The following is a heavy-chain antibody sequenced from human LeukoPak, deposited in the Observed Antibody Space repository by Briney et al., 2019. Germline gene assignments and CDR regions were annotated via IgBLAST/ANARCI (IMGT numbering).Heavy chain of an antibody. J-gene: IGHJ5*02. D-gene: IGHD6-13*01. V-gene: IGHV4-34*01. CDR2: INHSGST. CDR1: GGSFSGYY. Sequence: SETLSLTCAVYGGSFSGYYWSWIRQPPGKGLEWIGEINHSGSTNYNPSLKSRVTISVDTSKNQFSLKLSSVTAADTAVYYCAMAAAGTVFDPWAREPWSPSPQ. CDR3: AMAAAGTVFDP.